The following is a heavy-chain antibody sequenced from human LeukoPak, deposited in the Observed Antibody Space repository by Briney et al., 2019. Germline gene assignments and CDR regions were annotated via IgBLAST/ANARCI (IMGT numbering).Heavy chain of an antibody. Sequence: SETLSLTCTVSGGPIRSYYWSCIRQPPGRGLEGRGHIYYSGPTNYNPSLESRVTISVAKSKYTLTLRLTSVTDTATDLYSCARGGSDFDYWGQGTLVTVSS. D-gene: IGHD2-21*01. V-gene: IGHV4-59*08. CDR1: GGPIRSYY. CDR2: IYYSGPT. J-gene: IGHJ4*02. CDR3: ARGGSDFDY.